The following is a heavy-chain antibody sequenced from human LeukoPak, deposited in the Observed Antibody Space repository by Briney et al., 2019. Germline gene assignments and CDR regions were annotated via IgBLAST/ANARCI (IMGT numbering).Heavy chain of an antibody. CDR1: GGSISSNSYY. CDR3: ARQKGLYCSGGSCLKYHFDY. J-gene: IGHJ4*02. V-gene: IGHV4-39*01. D-gene: IGHD2-15*01. Sequence: SETLSLTCTVSGGSISSNSYYWGWIHQPPGKGLEWIGTIYYSGSTYYNPSLKSRVTISVDTSKNQFSLKLSSVTAADTAVYYCARQKGLYCSGGSCLKYHFDYWGQGTLVTVSP. CDR2: IYYSGST.